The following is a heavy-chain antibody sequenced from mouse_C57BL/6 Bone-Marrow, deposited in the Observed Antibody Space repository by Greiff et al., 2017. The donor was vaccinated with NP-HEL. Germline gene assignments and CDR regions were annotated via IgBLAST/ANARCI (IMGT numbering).Heavy chain of an antibody. CDR1: GFTFSDYY. V-gene: IGHV5-12*01. CDR3: ARQRLRYAMDY. J-gene: IGHJ4*01. CDR2: ISNGGGST. Sequence: EVMLVESGGGLVQPGGSLKLSCAASGFTFSDYYMYWVRQTPEKRLEWVAYISNGGGSTYYPDTLKGRFTISRDNAKNTLYLQMSRLKSEDTAMYYCARQRLRYAMDYWGQGTSVTVSS. D-gene: IGHD1-1*01.